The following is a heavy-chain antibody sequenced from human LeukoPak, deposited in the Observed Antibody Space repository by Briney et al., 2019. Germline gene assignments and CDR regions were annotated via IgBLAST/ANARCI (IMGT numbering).Heavy chain of an antibody. Sequence: PGGSLRLSCAASGFTFSDYYMSWIRQTPGKGLEWVSDISSSGSTIYYADSVKGRFTISMDNAKNSLYLQMRSMRAEDTAVYYCAGVEGGDWFDPWGQGTLVTVSS. V-gene: IGHV3-11*04. J-gene: IGHJ5*02. CDR2: ISSSGSTI. D-gene: IGHD3-16*01. CDR1: GFTFSDYY. CDR3: AGVEGGDWFDP.